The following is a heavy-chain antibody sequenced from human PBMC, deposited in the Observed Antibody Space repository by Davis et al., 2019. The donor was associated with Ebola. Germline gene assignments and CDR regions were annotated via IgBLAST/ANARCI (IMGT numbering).Heavy chain of an antibody. D-gene: IGHD4-11*01. J-gene: IGHJ6*02. CDR1: GFTFSNAW. V-gene: IGHV3-15*01. Sequence: GGSLRLSCAASGFTFSNAWMSWVRQAPGKGLEWVGRIKSKTDGGTTDYAAPVKGRFTISRDDSKNTLYLQMNSLKTEDTAVYYCTTDGVLQYYYYGMDVWGQGTTVTVSS. CDR2: IKSKTDGGTT. CDR3: TTDGVLQYYYYGMDV.